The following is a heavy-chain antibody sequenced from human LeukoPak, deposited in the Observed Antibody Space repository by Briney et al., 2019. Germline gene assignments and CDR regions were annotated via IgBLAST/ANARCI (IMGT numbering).Heavy chain of an antibody. Sequence: PGGSLRLSCEVSGFSISNIYMSWLRQAPGKGLECVSVTYSSGGTYYADSVKGRFTISRDNSKNSLSLQVSSLRAEDTAVYYCAKTNGYYSDWGQGTLVTVSS. J-gene: IGHJ4*02. V-gene: IGHV3-66*01. D-gene: IGHD3-22*01. CDR1: GFSISNIY. CDR2: TYSSGGT. CDR3: AKTNGYYSD.